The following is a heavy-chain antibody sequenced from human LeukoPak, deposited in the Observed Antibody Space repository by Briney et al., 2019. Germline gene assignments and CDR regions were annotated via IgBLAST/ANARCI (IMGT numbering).Heavy chain of an antibody. V-gene: IGHV3-23*01. Sequence: GGSLRLSCAASGFTFDDYGMSWVRQAPGKGLEWVSTISGSGGSTYYADSVKGRFTISRDNSKSTLYLQMNSLRAEDTAVYYCAKDRRGSGYLTFDYWGQGTLVTVSS. CDR1: GFTFDDYG. CDR3: AKDRRGSGYLTFDY. D-gene: IGHD6-19*01. CDR2: ISGSGGST. J-gene: IGHJ4*02.